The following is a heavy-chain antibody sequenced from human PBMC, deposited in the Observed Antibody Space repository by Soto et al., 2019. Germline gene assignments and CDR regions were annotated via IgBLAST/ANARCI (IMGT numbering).Heavy chain of an antibody. J-gene: IGHJ6*02. CDR1: GESFSGYY. Sequence: QVQLQQWGAGLLKPSETLSLTCAVYGESFSGYYWSWIRQPPGKGLGWIGEIGHSGSTSYNPSLKSRATISVDTSQNEFSLELSSVTAADTAVYYCARRISGSYSGVYYYYGMDVWGQGTTVTVSS. D-gene: IGHD1-26*01. CDR2: IGHSGST. CDR3: ARRISGSYSGVYYYYGMDV. V-gene: IGHV4-34*01.